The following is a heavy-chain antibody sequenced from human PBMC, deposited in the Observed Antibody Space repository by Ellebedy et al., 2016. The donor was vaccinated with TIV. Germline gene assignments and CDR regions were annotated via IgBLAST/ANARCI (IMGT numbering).Heavy chain of an antibody. Sequence: MPSETLSLTCAVSGDSISSSNWWSWVRQPPGKGLEWIGEIVHTGATNYNPSLKRRVSIAQDTSKSQFSLQLSSVAAADTAVYYCARDIDYSYDYWGQGTLITVSS. CDR3: ARDIDYSYDY. D-gene: IGHD4-11*01. CDR1: GDSISSSNW. CDR2: IVHTGAT. J-gene: IGHJ4*02. V-gene: IGHV4-4*02.